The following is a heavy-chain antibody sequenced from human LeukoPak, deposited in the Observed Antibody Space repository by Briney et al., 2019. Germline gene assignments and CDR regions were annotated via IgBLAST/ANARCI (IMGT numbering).Heavy chain of an antibody. CDR2: ISYDGSNK. Sequence: GGSLRLSCAASGFTFSSYGMHWVRQAPGKGLEWVAVISYDGSNKYYADSVKGRFTISRDNSKNTLYLQMSSLRAEDTAVYYCAKDEYSSSLLADYWGQGTLVTVSS. V-gene: IGHV3-30*18. CDR1: GFTFSSYG. CDR3: AKDEYSSSLLADY. D-gene: IGHD6-6*01. J-gene: IGHJ4*02.